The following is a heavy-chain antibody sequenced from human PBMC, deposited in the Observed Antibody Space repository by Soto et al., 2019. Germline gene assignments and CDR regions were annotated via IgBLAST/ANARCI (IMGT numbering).Heavy chain of an antibody. V-gene: IGHV4-39*01. J-gene: IGHJ6*02. D-gene: IGHD3-16*01. Sequence: QLQLQESGPGLVKPSETLSLTCTVSGGSISSSSYYWGWIRQPPGKGLEWIGSIYYRGSTYYNPYRQSRVTISVDTSKNQFSLKLSSVTAADPAVYYCASLDYYYYGMDVWGQGTTVTVSS. CDR2: IYYRGST. CDR1: GGSISSSSYY. CDR3: ASLDYYYYGMDV.